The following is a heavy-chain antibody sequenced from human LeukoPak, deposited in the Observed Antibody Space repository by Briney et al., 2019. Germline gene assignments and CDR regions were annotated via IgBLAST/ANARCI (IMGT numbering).Heavy chain of an antibody. D-gene: IGHD3-22*01. CDR2: ISAYNGNT. Sequence: ASVKVSCKASGYTFTSYGISWVRQAPGQGLEWMGWISAYNGNTNYAQKLQGRVTMTTDTSTSTAYMELRSLRSDDTAVYYCARDRGRITMIVVVPGPFDPWGQGTLVTVSS. J-gene: IGHJ5*02. V-gene: IGHV1-18*01. CDR3: ARDRGRITMIVVVPGPFDP. CDR1: GYTFTSYG.